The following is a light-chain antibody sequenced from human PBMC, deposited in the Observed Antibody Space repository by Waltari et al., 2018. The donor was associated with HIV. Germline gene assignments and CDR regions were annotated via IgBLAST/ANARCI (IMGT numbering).Light chain of an antibody. V-gene: IGLV7-46*01. CDR3: LLSYHGVRF. CDR2: DSE. CDR1: SGPVARSHF. J-gene: IGLJ2*01. Sequence: VVTQEPSLTVSPGGPVTLSCPSFSGPVARSHFPYWSQLKPGQAPRTLIYDSEKRHPLTPGRFSGSLDGDRAILTLSGALEEDEAEYFCLLSYHGVRFFGGGTRLTV.